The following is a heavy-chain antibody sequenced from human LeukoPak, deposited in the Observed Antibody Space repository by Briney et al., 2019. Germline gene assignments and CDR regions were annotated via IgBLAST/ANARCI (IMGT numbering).Heavy chain of an antibody. CDR1: GGSISSSSYY. Sequence: SETLSLTCTVSGGSISSSSYYWGWIRQPPGKGLEWIGSIYYSGSTYYNPSLKSRVTISVDTSKNQFSLKLSSVHAADTAVYSCARVGARPYYFDYWGQGTLVTVSS. V-gene: IGHV4-39*07. CDR2: IYYSGST. CDR3: ARVGARPYYFDY. D-gene: IGHD3-10*01. J-gene: IGHJ4*02.